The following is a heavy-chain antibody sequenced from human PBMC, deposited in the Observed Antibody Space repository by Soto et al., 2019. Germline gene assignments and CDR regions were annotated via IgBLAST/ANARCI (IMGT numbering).Heavy chain of an antibody. CDR3: ARNIVVVPAAPDAFDI. CDR2: INAGNGNT. J-gene: IGHJ3*02. Sequence: GASVKVSCKASGYTFTSYAMHWVRQAPGQRLEWMGWINAGNGNTKYSQKFQGRVTITRDTSASTAYMELSSLRSEDTAVYYCARNIVVVPAAPDAFDIWGQGTMVTVS. D-gene: IGHD2-2*01. V-gene: IGHV1-3*01. CDR1: GYTFTSYA.